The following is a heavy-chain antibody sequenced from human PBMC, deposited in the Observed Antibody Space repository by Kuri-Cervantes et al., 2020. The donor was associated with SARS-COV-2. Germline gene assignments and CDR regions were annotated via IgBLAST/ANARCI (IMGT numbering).Heavy chain of an antibody. CDR3: ARAHTFLEWSSDAFDI. Sequence: GGSLRLSCAPSGFSVDTSYFSWVRQAPGKGLEWVSLIENSGRTYYADSVKGRFAFSRDTSQNTLYLQMNSPRAEDTAVYYCARAHTFLEWSSDAFDIWGQGTMVTVSS. D-gene: IGHD3-3*01. J-gene: IGHJ3*02. CDR1: GFSVDTSY. V-gene: IGHV3-53*01. CDR2: IENSGRT.